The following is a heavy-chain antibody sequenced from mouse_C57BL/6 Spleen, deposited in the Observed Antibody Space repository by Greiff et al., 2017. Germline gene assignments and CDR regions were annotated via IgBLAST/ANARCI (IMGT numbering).Heavy chain of an antibody. CDR1: GYTFTSYW. CDR3: ERAGGDYDMAWFAY. CDR2: IDPNSGGT. Sequence: QVQLQQPGAELVKPGASVKLSCKASGYTFTSYWMHWVKQRPGRGLEWIGRIDPNSGGTKYNEKFNSKATLTVDKPSSTAYMQLNSLTSEDSAVYFCERAGGDYDMAWFAYWGQGTLVTVSA. D-gene: IGHD2-4*01. J-gene: IGHJ3*01. V-gene: IGHV1-72*01.